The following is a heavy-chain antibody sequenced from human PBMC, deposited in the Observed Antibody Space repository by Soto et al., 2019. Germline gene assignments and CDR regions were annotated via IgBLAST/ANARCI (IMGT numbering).Heavy chain of an antibody. V-gene: IGHV3-30-3*01. D-gene: IGHD4-4*01. CDR1: GFTFSSYA. CDR2: ISYDGSNK. J-gene: IGHJ6*02. CDR3: ARAWYGNLRNYYYGMDV. Sequence: QVQLVESGGGVVQPGRSLRLSCAASGFTFSSYAMHWVRQAPGKGLEWVAVISYDGSNKYYADSVKGRFTISRDNSKNTLYLQMNSLRAEDTAVYYCARAWYGNLRNYYYGMDVWGQGTTVTVSS.